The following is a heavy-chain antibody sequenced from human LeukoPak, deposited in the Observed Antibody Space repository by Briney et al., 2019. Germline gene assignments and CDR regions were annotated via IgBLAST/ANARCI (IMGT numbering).Heavy chain of an antibody. Sequence: ASVKVSCKASGYTFTGYHMHWVRQAPGQGLEWMGRINPNSGDTNYAQKLQGRVTMTTDTSTSTAYMELRSLRSDDTAVYYCARDPGDGYNLFDYWGQGTLVTVSS. CDR3: ARDPGDGYNLFDY. CDR2: INPNSGDT. J-gene: IGHJ4*02. V-gene: IGHV1-2*06. CDR1: GYTFTGYH. D-gene: IGHD5-24*01.